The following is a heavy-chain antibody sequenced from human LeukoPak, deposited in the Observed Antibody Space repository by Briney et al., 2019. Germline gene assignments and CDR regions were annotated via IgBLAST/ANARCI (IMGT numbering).Heavy chain of an antibody. Sequence: ASVTVSSKASGYTFTSYDINWVRQATGQGREWMGWMNPNSGNTAYTQKFQGRVTMTRNTSISTAYMEVGSQRYKHRPGYYCPRDVYCRSACCGHRIVRMDVWGEGATLSVPS. J-gene: IGHJ6*01. CDR1: GYTFTSYD. CDR2: MNPNSGNT. CDR3: PRDVYCRSACCGHRIVRMDV. V-gene: IGHV1-8*01. D-gene: IGHD2-2*01.